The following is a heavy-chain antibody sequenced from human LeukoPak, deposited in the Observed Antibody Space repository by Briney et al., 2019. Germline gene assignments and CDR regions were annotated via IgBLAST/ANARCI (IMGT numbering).Heavy chain of an antibody. Sequence: GASVKVSCKASGYTFTDNYIHWVRQAPGQGLEWMGWISGSSSNTNYAQRLQGRVTMTTDTSTTTAYMELRSLRSDDTAVYYCARATGTWGHDGFDIWGQGTMVTVSS. V-gene: IGHV1-18*04. CDR1: GYTFTDNY. J-gene: IGHJ3*02. D-gene: IGHD3-16*01. CDR3: ARATGTWGHDGFDI. CDR2: ISGSSSNT.